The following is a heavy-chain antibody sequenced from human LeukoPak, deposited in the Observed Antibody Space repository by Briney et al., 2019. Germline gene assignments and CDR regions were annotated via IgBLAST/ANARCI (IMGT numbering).Heavy chain of an antibody. Sequence: GGSLRLSCEASGFSVSSNHMSWVRQAPGKGLEWVSFIFSTGSTFYADSVKGRFTISRDNSKNTLYLQMNSLTAEDTAVYYCARQYTSSWPAGDYWGQGTLVTVSS. CDR3: ARQYTSSWPAGDY. J-gene: IGHJ4*02. V-gene: IGHV3-66*04. CDR1: GFSVSSNH. D-gene: IGHD6-13*01. CDR2: IFSTGST.